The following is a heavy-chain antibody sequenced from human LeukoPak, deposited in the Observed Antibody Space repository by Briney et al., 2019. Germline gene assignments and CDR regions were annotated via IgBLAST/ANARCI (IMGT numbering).Heavy chain of an antibody. J-gene: IGHJ6*02. CDR1: GDSISSGGYY. CDR2: IYYSGST. D-gene: IGHD3-3*01. V-gene: IGHV4-31*03. Sequence: SETLSLTCTVSGDSISSGGYYWSWIRQHPGKGLEWIGYIYYSGSTYYSPSLKSRATISVDTSKNQFSLNLRSVTAADTAVYYCARDRYDSYPMDVWGQGTTVTVSS. CDR3: ARDRYDSYPMDV.